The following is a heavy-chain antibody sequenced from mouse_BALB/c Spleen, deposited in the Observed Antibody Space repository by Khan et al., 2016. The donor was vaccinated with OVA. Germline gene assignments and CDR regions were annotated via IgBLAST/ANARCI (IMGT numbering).Heavy chain of an antibody. CDR3: ARRAEK. V-gene: IGHV14-3*02. J-gene: IGHJ2*01. D-gene: IGHD3-3*01. CDR2: INPPTGNT. CDR1: GYNFTDYY. Sequence: EVQLQESGAELVKSGATVKMSCTASGYNFTDYYMHWLKQWPEQGLEWIGWINPPTGNTKYDPKFKGKATLTADTSSNTAYLQLNSLTSEDTAVYYCARRAEKWGQGTTLTVSS.